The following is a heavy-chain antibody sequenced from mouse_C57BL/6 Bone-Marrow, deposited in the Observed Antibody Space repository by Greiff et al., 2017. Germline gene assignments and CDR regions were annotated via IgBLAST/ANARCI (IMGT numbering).Heavy chain of an antibody. Sequence: QVQLQQSGAELVKPGASVKLSCKASGYTFTEYTIHWVKQRSGQGLEWIGWFYPGSGSIKYNEKFKDKATLTADKSSSTVYMELSGFTSEDSAVYVCARHEEGVGTGTSWCFDVWGTGTTVTVSS. CDR1: GYTFTEYT. D-gene: IGHD4-1*01. CDR3: ARHEEGVGTGTSWCFDV. V-gene: IGHV1-62-2*01. J-gene: IGHJ1*03. CDR2: FYPGSGSI.